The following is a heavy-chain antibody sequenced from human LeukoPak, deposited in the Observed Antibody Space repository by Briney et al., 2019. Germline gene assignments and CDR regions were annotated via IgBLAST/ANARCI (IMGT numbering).Heavy chain of an antibody. D-gene: IGHD5-18*01. CDR3: ARARIQLWSYYFDY. V-gene: IGHV4-59*01. CDR1: DGSISSYY. J-gene: IGHJ4*02. CDR2: IYYSGST. Sequence: PSETLSLTCTVSDGSISSYYWSWIRQPPGKGLEWIGYIYYSGSTNYNPSLKSRVTISVDTSKNQFSLKLSSVTAADTAVYYCARARIQLWSYYFDYWGQGTLVTVSS.